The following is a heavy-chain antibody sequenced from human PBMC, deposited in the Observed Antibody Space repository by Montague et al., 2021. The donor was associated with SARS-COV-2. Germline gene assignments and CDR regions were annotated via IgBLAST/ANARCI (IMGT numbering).Heavy chain of an antibody. CDR1: GGSFSTYS. Sequence: ENKSLTCAVHGGSFSTYSWNWIRQPPGKGLEWIGEIHHGGSTNYNPSLKSRVTISADTSKNQFSLKLTSVAAADTAVYYCARLGDGVVPSPILGVGPYYSYYYMDVWGRGTTVTVSS. CDR2: IHHGGST. J-gene: IGHJ6*03. V-gene: IGHV4-34*01. D-gene: IGHD3-10*01. CDR3: ARLGDGVVPSPILGVGPYYSYYYMDV.